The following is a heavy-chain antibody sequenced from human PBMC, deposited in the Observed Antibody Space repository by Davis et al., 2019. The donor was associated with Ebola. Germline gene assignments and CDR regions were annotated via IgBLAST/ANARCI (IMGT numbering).Heavy chain of an antibody. CDR2: ISGSGSA. J-gene: IGHJ4*02. V-gene: IGHV4-4*07. D-gene: IGHD2-8*02. CDR3: AGGDYTAYWGYCLDS. Sequence: PSETLSLTCTVSGGSISNFHWRWIRQPAGKGLEWIGRISGSGSANYNPSLKIRVTMSVDTSKNQFSLKLDSVTAGDTAVYFCAGGDYTAYWGYCLDSWGQGTLVTVSS. CDR1: GGSISNFH.